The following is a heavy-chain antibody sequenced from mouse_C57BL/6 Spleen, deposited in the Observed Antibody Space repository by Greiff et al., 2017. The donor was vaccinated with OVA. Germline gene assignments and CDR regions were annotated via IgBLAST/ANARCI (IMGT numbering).Heavy chain of an antibody. CDR3: ARRDDGFPFDY. Sequence: QVQLQQPGAELVKPGASVKLSCKASGYTFTSYWMQWVKQRPGQGLEWIGEIDPSDSYTNYNQKFKGKATLPVDTSSSTAYMQLSSLTAEDAAVYYCARRDDGFPFDYWGQGTTLTVSS. D-gene: IGHD2-3*01. V-gene: IGHV1-50*01. CDR1: GYTFTSYW. J-gene: IGHJ2*01. CDR2: IDPSDSYT.